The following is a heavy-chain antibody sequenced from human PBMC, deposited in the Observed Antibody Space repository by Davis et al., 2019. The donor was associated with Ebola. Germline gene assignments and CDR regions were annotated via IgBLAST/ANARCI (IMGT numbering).Heavy chain of an antibody. V-gene: IGHV4-39*01. J-gene: IGHJ3*02. CDR3: ARNGVVYYYDSSGYYSVLPTPGSI. CDR2: IYYSGST. Sequence: MPSETLSLTCTVSGGSISSSSYYWGWIRQPPGKGLEWIGSIYYSGSTYYNPSLKSRVTISVDTSKNQFSLKLSSVTAADTAVYYCARNGVVYYYDSSGYYSVLPTPGSIGGQGTMVTVSS. CDR1: GGSISSSSYY. D-gene: IGHD3-22*01.